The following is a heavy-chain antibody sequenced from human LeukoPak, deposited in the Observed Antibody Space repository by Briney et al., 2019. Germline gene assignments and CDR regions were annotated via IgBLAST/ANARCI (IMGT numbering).Heavy chain of an antibody. Sequence: PGGSLRLSCAASGFTFSSYGMSWVRQAPGKGLEWVSAISGSGGSTYYADSVKGRFTISRDNAKNSLYLQMNSLRAEDTAVYYCARAFSDYFDYWGQGTLVTVSS. CDR1: GFTFSSYG. CDR3: ARAFSDYFDY. CDR2: ISGSGGST. D-gene: IGHD1-26*01. J-gene: IGHJ4*02. V-gene: IGHV3-23*01.